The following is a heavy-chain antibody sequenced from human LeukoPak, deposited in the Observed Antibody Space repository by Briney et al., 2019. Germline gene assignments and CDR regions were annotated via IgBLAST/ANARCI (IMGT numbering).Heavy chain of an antibody. J-gene: IGHJ4*02. D-gene: IGHD6-19*01. Sequence: SQTLSLTCAISGDSVSSNSAAWNRIRQSPSRGLEWLGRTYYRSKWYNDYAVSVKSRITINPDTSKNQFSLQLNSVTPEDTAVYYCARDGRTVAGSFDYWGQGTLVTVSS. CDR1: GDSVSSNSAA. V-gene: IGHV6-1*01. CDR2: TYYRSKWYN. CDR3: ARDGRTVAGSFDY.